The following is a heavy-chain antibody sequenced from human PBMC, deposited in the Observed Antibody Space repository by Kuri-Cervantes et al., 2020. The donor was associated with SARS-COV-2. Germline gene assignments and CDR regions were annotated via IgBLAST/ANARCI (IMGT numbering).Heavy chain of an antibody. J-gene: IGHJ5*02. CDR3: AREMSGSTSGSWFDP. CDR1: GYSFKNFW. V-gene: IGHV5-10-1*01. Sequence: GESLKISCQGSGYSFKNFWISWVRQMPGKGLEWMGRIGPSDSYTHYNPSFQGHVTISADKSISTAYLEWSSLRASDTAMYFCAREMSGSTSGSWFDPWGQGTLVTVSS. D-gene: IGHD1-1*01. CDR2: IGPSDSYT.